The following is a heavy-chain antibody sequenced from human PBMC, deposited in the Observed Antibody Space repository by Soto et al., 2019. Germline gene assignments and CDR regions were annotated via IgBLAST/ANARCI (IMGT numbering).Heavy chain of an antibody. CDR2: IYSGGTT. Sequence: GGSLRLSCAASGFTVSRNYMSWVRQAPGKGLEWVSVIYSGGTTYYAESVKGRFTISRDNSKNTLYLQMNSLRAEDTAVYYCAGESSGFYYYVDWGQGTLVTVSS. CDR1: GFTVSRNY. J-gene: IGHJ4*02. D-gene: IGHD3-10*02. CDR3: AGESSGFYYYVD. V-gene: IGHV3-66*01.